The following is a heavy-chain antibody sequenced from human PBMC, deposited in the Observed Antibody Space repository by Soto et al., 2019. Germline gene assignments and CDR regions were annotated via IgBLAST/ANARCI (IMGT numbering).Heavy chain of an antibody. J-gene: IGHJ6*02. V-gene: IGHV1-18*01. CDR3: VKDRDSNSWPSRDV. CDR1: GYTFTRNG. D-gene: IGHD3-22*01. Sequence: QVHLVQSGAEVKKPGASVNVSCKTSGYTFTRNGISWVRQAPGQGLEWMGWISLNSGNIKYAQKLQGRVIMTTDTSTSTAYMELRSLRSDDTAVYYCVKDRDSNSWPSRDVWGPGTTVTVSS. CDR2: ISLNSGNI.